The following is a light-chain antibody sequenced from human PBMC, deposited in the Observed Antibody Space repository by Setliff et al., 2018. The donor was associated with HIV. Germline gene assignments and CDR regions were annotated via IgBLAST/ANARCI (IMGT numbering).Light chain of an antibody. CDR3: SSFTTTNALDV. V-gene: IGLV2-11*01. CDR2: DVT. J-gene: IGLJ1*01. Sequence: QSALAQPRSVSGSPGQSVTISCTGTSSDVGGYDSVSWFQQHPGKAPKLMIYDVTKRPSGVPDRFSGSKSGDTASLTISGLRAEDEADYYCSSFTTTNALDVFGTGTKVTVL. CDR1: SSDVGGYDS.